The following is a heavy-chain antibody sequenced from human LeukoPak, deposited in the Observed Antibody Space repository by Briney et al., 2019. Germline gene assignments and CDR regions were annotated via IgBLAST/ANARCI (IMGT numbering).Heavy chain of an antibody. CDR3: ARARYPNNYGFWSGSLSAFDY. D-gene: IGHD3-3*01. J-gene: IGHJ4*02. V-gene: IGHV4-39*07. Sequence: SETLSLTCTASGGSISSSSYYWGWIRQPPGKGLEWIGSIYYSGSTYYNPSLKSRVTISVDTSKNQFSLKLSSVTAADTAVYYCARARYPNNYGFWSGSLSAFDYWGQGTLVTVSS. CDR2: IYYSGST. CDR1: GGSISSSSYY.